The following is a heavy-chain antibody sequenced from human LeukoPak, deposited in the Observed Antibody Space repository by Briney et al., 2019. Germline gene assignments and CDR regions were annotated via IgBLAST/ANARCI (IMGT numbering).Heavy chain of an antibody. CDR3: AHRQYRRSSSSWGLDY. CDR2: IYWSDDK. J-gene: IGHJ4*02. V-gene: IGHV2-5*01. CDR1: GFSLSTSGVG. D-gene: IGHD6-13*01. Sequence: SGPTLVKPTQTLTLTCTFSGFSLSTSGVGVGWIRQPHGKALEWLALIYWSDDKRYSPSLKSRLTITKDTSKNQVVLTMTNMDPVDTATYYCAHRQYRRSSSSWGLDYWGQGTLVTVSS.